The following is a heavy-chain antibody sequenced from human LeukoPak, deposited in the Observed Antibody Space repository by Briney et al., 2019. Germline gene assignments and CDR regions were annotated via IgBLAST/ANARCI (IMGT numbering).Heavy chain of an antibody. CDR3: ASLSGSYYPFDY. CDR2: IYYSGST. V-gene: IGHV4-39*01. D-gene: IGHD1-26*01. J-gene: IGHJ4*02. CDR1: GGSISSSSYY. Sequence: SSETLSLTCTVSGGSISSSSYYWGWIRQPPGKGLEWIGSIYYSGSTYYNPSLKSRVTISVDTSKNQFSLKLSSVTAADTAVYYCASLSGSYYPFDYWGQGTLVTVSS.